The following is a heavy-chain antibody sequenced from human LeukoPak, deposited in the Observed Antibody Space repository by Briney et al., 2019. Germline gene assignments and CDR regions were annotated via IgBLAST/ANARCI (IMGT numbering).Heavy chain of an antibody. CDR3: ARFLGPYYYDSSGYYFDY. CDR2: IYTSGST. CDR1: GGSISSYY. V-gene: IGHV4-4*07. D-gene: IGHD3-22*01. Sequence: SETLSLTCTVSGGSISSYYWSWIRQPAGKGLEWIGRIYTSGSTNYNPSLKSRVTMSVDTSKNQFSLKLSSVTAADTAVYYCARFLGPYYYDSSGYYFDYWGQGTLVTVSS. J-gene: IGHJ4*02.